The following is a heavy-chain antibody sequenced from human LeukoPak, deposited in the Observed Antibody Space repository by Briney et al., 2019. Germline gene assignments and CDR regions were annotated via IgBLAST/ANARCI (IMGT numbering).Heavy chain of an antibody. V-gene: IGHV3-74*03. CDR3: VRDRTAAAGEFDY. J-gene: IGHJ4*02. CDR2: IDSGGSRT. Sequence: GGSLRLSCVAAEFTYSSYWMHWVRQAPGKGLVWVSRIDSGGSRTKYADSVKGRFTISRDNAENTLYLQLNSLRADDTAVYYCVRDRTAAAGEFDYWGQGTLVTVSS. CDR1: EFTYSSYW. D-gene: IGHD6-13*01.